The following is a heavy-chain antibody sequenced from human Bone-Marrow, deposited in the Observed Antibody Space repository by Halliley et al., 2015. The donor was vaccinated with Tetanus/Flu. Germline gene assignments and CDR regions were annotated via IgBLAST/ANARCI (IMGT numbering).Heavy chain of an antibody. J-gene: IGHJ4*02. V-gene: IGHV4-31*03. CDR3: ARTLYDRTSYYYYFDL. D-gene: IGHD3-22*01. CDR1: GGSMTSVGSY. CDR2: IYYSGST. Sequence: TLSLTCTVSGGSMTSVGSYWSWIRQHPGTGLEWIGYIYYSGSTYYNPSLKDRMIMSIDTSKNQFSLRLRSVTAADTAVYYCARTLYDRTSYYYYFDLWGQGTLVTVSS.